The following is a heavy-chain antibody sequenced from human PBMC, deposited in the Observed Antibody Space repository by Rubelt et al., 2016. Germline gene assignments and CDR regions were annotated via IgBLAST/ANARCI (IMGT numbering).Heavy chain of an antibody. J-gene: IGHJ4*02. V-gene: IGHV5-51*01. Sequence: EVQLEQSGAEVKKSGESLKISCKGSGYTFTSYWIGWVRQRPGKGLEWMGLIYPGDSYSIYSPSFQGQVTIPADKSVTTAYLEWSSLTASDTAIYYCARQGFDYGDYPRYWGQGTLVTVAS. CDR3: ARQGFDYGDYPRY. CDR2: IYPGDSYS. D-gene: IGHD4-17*01. CDR1: GYTFTSYW.